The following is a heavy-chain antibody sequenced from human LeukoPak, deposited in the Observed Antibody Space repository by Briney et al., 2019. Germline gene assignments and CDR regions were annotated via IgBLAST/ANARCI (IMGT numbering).Heavy chain of an antibody. CDR3: ARESRYCGSTSCYTPFDY. D-gene: IGHD2-2*02. CDR1: GFTFSSYS. Sequence: GGSLRLSCAASGFTFSSYSMNWVRQAPGKGLEWVSYISSSSSTIYYADSVKGRFTISRDNAKNSLYLQMNSLRDEDTAVYYCARESRYCGSTSCYTPFDYWGQGTLVTVSS. V-gene: IGHV3-48*02. J-gene: IGHJ4*02. CDR2: ISSSSSTI.